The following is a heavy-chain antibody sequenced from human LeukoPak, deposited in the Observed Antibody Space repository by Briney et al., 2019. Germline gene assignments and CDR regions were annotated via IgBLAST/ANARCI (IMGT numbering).Heavy chain of an antibody. Sequence: ASVKVSCKASGYTFTGYYMHWVRQAPGQGLEWMGWINPNSGGTNYAQKFQGRVTMTRDTSISTAYMELSRLRSDDTAVYYCARVLKDDFWSAYYYFDYWGQGTLVTVSS. CDR1: GYTFTGYY. CDR3: ARVLKDDFWSAYYYFDY. J-gene: IGHJ4*02. D-gene: IGHD3-3*01. CDR2: INPNSGGT. V-gene: IGHV1-2*02.